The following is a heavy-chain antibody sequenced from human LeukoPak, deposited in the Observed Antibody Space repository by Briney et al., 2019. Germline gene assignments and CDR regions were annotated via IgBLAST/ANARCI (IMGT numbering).Heavy chain of an antibody. J-gene: IGHJ5*02. CDR1: GGTFSSYA. CDR2: IIPILGIA. Sequence: SVKVSCKASGGTFSSYAISWVRQAPGQGLEWMGRIIPILGIANYAQKFQGRVTITADKSTSTAYMELSSLRSEDTAVYYCASLIAVTNNWFDPWGQGTLVTVSS. D-gene: IGHD6-19*01. V-gene: IGHV1-69*04. CDR3: ASLIAVTNNWFDP.